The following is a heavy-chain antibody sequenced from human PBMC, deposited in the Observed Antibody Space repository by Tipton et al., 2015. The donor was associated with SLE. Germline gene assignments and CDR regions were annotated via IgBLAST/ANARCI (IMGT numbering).Heavy chain of an antibody. D-gene: IGHD1-1*01. V-gene: IGHV4-61*02. Sequence: LRLSCTVSGGSLSRGSYYWSWIRQTAGKGPEWMGRIFVSGTTNYNPSLKSRIALSVDTSKNQFSLKLSSVTAADTAVYYCARANQLEHGFDYWGQGTLVTVSS. CDR3: ARANQLEHGFDY. J-gene: IGHJ4*02. CDR2: IFVSGTT. CDR1: GGSLSRGSYY.